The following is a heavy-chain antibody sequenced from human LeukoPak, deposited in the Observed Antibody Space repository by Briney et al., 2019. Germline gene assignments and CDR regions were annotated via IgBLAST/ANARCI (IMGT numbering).Heavy chain of an antibody. CDR3: ARTYCSSTSCYEIDY. J-gene: IGHJ4*02. CDR2: NYYSGST. CDR1: GGSISSSSYY. V-gene: IGHV4-39*07. D-gene: IGHD2-2*01. Sequence: SETLSLTCTVSGGSISSSSYYWGWIRQPPGKGLEWIGSNYYSGSTYYDPSLKSRVTISVDTSKNQFSLKLSSVTAADTAVYYCARTYCSSTSCYEIDYWGQGTLVTVSS.